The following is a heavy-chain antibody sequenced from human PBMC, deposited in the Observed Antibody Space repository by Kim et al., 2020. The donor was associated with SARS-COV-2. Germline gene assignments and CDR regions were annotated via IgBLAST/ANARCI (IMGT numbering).Heavy chain of an antibody. J-gene: IGHJ3*02. Sequence: GASLKISCKGSGYSFTSYWIGWVRQMPGKGLEWMGIIYPGDSDTRYSPSFQGQVTISADKSISTAYLQWSSLKASDTAMYYCARLGGVLHYYDSSGLDAFDIWGQGTMVTVSS. D-gene: IGHD3-22*01. CDR3: ARLGGVLHYYDSSGLDAFDI. CDR1: GYSFTSYW. CDR2: IYPGDSDT. V-gene: IGHV5-51*01.